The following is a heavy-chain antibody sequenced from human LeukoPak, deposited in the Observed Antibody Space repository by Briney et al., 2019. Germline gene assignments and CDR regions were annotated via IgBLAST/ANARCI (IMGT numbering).Heavy chain of an antibody. CDR2: IYYSGST. Sequence: PSETLSLTCSVSGGSISSNYWSWLRQPPGKGLEWIGNIYYSGSTNYNPSLKSRVTISVDTSKNQFSLKLSSVTAADTAVYYCARVQQQLLPFDYWGQGILVTVSS. J-gene: IGHJ4*02. CDR1: GGSISSNY. D-gene: IGHD6-13*01. CDR3: ARVQQQLLPFDY. V-gene: IGHV4-59*01.